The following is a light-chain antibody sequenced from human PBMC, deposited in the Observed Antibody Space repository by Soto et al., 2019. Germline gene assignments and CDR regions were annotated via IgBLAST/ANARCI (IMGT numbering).Light chain of an antibody. J-gene: IGKJ1*01. CDR3: QQYGSSPQT. CDR1: QSVTNSF. CDR2: GAS. V-gene: IGKV3-20*01. Sequence: EIVLTQSPGTLSLSPGERATLSCRASQSVTNSFLAWYQQKPGQAPRLLIYGASYRATGIPDRFSGSGSGTDFTLTISRLEPEDFAVYYCQQYGSSPQTFGQGTKVEIK.